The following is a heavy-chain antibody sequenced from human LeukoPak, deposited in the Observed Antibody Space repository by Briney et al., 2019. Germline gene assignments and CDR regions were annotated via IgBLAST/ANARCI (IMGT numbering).Heavy chain of an antibody. J-gene: IGHJ4*02. CDR3: ARASGIAAAGTFYFDY. CDR2: IIPIFGTA. D-gene: IGHD6-13*01. CDR1: GGTFSSYA. V-gene: IGHV1-69*05. Sequence: SVKVSCKASGGTFSSYAISWVRQAPGQGLEWMGGIIPIFGTANYAQKFQGRVTITTDESTSTAYMELSSLRSEDTAVYYRARASGIAAAGTFYFDYWGQGTLVTVSS.